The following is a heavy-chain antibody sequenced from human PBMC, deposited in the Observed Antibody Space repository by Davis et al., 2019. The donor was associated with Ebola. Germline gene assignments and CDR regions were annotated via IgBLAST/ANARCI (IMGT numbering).Heavy chain of an antibody. CDR3: ARGKIVVVVAATHYYYYGMDV. Sequence: SETLSLTCAVYGGSFSGYYWSWIRQPPGKGLEWIGEINHSGSTNYNPSLKSRVTISVDTSENQFSLKLSSVTAADTAVYYCARGKIVVVVAATHYYYYGMDVWGQGTTVTVSS. CDR1: GGSFSGYY. V-gene: IGHV4-34*01. CDR2: INHSGST. D-gene: IGHD2-15*01. J-gene: IGHJ6*02.